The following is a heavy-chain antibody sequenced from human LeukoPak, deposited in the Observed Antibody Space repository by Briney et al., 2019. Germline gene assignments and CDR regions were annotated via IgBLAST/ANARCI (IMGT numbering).Heavy chain of an antibody. CDR2: VYHSGST. J-gene: IGHJ3*02. CDR1: GGSISSSYW. Sequence: SGTLSLTCAVSGGSISSSYWWSWVRQPPGKGLEWIGEVYHSGSTNYYPSLKSRVTISIEKSKNQFSLKLSSVPAADTAVYDCAGAYCGGDCYSGRAFDIWGQGTMVTVSS. D-gene: IGHD2-21*02. V-gene: IGHV4-4*02. CDR3: AGAYCGGDCYSGRAFDI.